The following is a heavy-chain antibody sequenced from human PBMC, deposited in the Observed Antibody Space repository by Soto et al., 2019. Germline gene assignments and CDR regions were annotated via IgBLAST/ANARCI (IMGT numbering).Heavy chain of an antibody. CDR1: GYTFTSYA. CDR3: AGGSKWELPDY. J-gene: IGHJ4*02. CDR2: INAGNGNT. Sequence: QVQLVQSGAEVKKPGASVKVSCKASGYTFTSYAMHWVRQAPGQRLEWMGWINAGNGNTKYSQKLRARGTITRDTSASTAYMEPGSLRSEDTAMYYYAGGSKWELPDYWGEGTLVTVSS. V-gene: IGHV1-3*01. D-gene: IGHD1-26*01.